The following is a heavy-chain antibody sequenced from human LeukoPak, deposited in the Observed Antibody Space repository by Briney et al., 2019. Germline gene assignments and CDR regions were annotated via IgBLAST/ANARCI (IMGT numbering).Heavy chain of an antibody. J-gene: IGHJ6*03. CDR1: GYTFTSYA. CDR2: INAGNGNT. Sequence: ASVKVSCKASGYTFTSYAMHWVRQAPGQRLEWMGWINAGNGNTKYSQEFQGRVTITRDTSASTAYMELSSLRSEDMAVYYCARDGWVRGVIAPYYYYMDVWGKGTTVTVSS. CDR3: ARDGWVRGVIAPYYYYMDV. V-gene: IGHV1-3*03. D-gene: IGHD3-10*01.